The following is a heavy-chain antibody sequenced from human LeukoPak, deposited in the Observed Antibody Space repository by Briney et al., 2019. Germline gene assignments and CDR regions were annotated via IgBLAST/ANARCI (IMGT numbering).Heavy chain of an antibody. CDR1: GGSISSYY. Sequence: SETLSLTCTVSGGSISSYYWSWIRQPAGKGLEWIGRIYTSGSTNYNPCLKSRVSMSVDTSKNQFSLKLSSVTAADTAVFYCARENSGSYREFDYWGQGTLVTVSS. V-gene: IGHV4-4*07. CDR3: ARENSGSYREFDY. D-gene: IGHD1-26*01. J-gene: IGHJ4*02. CDR2: IYTSGST.